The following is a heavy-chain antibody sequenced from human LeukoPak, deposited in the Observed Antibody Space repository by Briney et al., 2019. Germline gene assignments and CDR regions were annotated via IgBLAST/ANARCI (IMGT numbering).Heavy chain of an antibody. CDR1: GGSISSYY. CDR2: IYTSGST. J-gene: IGHJ3*02. D-gene: IGHD3-3*01. CDR3: ARGYDTGAFDI. Sequence: PSETLSLTCTVSGGSISSYYWSWIRQPAGKGLEWIGRIYTSGSTNYSPSLTSRVTMSVDTSKNQFSLKLSSVTAADTAVYYCARGYDTGAFDIWGQGTMVTVSS. V-gene: IGHV4-4*07.